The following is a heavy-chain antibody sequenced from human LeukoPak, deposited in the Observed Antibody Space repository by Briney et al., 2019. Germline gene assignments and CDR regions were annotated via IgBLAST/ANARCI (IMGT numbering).Heavy chain of an antibody. Sequence: PGGSLRLSCAASGFTVSSNYMSWVRQAPGKGLEWVSVIYSGGSTYYADSVKGRFTISRDNSKNTLYLQMNSLRAEDTAVYYCAKDPALLGGYDYGYYYMDVWGKGTTVTISS. V-gene: IGHV3-66*01. D-gene: IGHD5-12*01. CDR3: AKDPALLGGYDYGYYYMDV. CDR2: IYSGGST. CDR1: GFTVSSNY. J-gene: IGHJ6*03.